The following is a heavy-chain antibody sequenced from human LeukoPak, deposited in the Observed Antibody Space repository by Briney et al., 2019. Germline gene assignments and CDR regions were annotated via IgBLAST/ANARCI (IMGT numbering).Heavy chain of an antibody. V-gene: IGHV4-31*03. CDR2: IYYSGST. CDR1: GGSFSSGGYY. CDR3: ARGNIVVVAYFDY. J-gene: IGHJ4*02. Sequence: SQTLSLTCTVSGGSFSSGGYYWGWIRQHPGKGLEWIGYIYYSGSTYYNPPLRSRVTISVDTSKNQFSLKLSSVTAADTAVYYCARGNIVVVAYFDYWGQGTLVTVSS. D-gene: IGHD2-15*01.